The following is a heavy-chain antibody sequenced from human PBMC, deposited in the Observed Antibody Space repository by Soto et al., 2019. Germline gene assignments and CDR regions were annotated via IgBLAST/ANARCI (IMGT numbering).Heavy chain of an antibody. V-gene: IGHV3-30*18. CDR1: GFTFSSYG. CDR3: AKDSTDYDFWSGSGGGMDV. CDR2: ISYDGSTK. J-gene: IGHJ6*02. Sequence: GGSLRLSCAAAGFTFSSYGMHWVRQAPGKGLEWVAVISYDGSTKYYADSVKGRFTISRDNSKNTLYLQMNSLRAEDTAVYYCAKDSTDYDFWSGSGGGMDVWGPGTTVTVPS. D-gene: IGHD3-3*01.